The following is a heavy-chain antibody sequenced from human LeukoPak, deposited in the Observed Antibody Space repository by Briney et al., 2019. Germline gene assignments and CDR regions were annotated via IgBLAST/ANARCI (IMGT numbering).Heavy chain of an antibody. V-gene: IGHV1-46*01. CDR3: ARDPEGFDY. CDR1: GYTFTSNY. J-gene: IGHJ4*02. CDR2: IYPRDGST. Sequence: GASVTVSCKASGYTFTSNYIHWVRQAPGQGLEWMGMIYPRDGSTSYAQKFQGRVTVTRDTSTSTVHMELSGLRSEDTAVYYCARDPEGFDYWGQGTLVTVSS.